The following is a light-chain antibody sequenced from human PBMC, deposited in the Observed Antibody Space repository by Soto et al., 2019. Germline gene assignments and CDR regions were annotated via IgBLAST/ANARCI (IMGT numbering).Light chain of an antibody. CDR1: RSNIGSDY. J-gene: IGLJ3*02. CDR2: RNN. V-gene: IGLV1-47*01. CDR3: AAWDDSLSGLV. Sequence: QSVLTQPPSASGTPGQRVTISCSGSRSNIGSDYVYWYQQVPGTAPKLLIHRNNQRPSGVPDRISGSKSGTSASLAISGLRSDDEADYYCAAWDDSLSGLVFGGGTKLTVL.